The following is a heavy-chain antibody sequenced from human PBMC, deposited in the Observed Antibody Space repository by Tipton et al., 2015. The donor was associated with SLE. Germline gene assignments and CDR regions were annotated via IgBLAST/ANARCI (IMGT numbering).Heavy chain of an antibody. Sequence: TLSLTCTVSGGSISTYYWGWIRQPPGKGLEWIGYIYYSGSTNYNPSLKSRVTISIDTSKNQFSLKLSSVTAADTAVYYCARGGIGGYDSFDYWGQGTLVTVSS. CDR3: ARGGIGGYDSFDY. D-gene: IGHD5-12*01. CDR2: IYYSGST. J-gene: IGHJ4*02. CDR1: GGSISTYY. V-gene: IGHV4-59*01.